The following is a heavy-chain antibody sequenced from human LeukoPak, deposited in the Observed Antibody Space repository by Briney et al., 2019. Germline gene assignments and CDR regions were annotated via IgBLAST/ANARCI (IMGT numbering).Heavy chain of an antibody. CDR1: GYTFTGYY. J-gene: IGHJ4*02. D-gene: IGHD6-13*01. Sequence: PWASVKVSCKASGYTFTGYYLHWVRQAPGRGLEWMGWITPNNGGTNYAQKFQGRVTMTRDTSISIAYMELSRLRSDDTAVYYCARDYRAAGSVDYWGQGTLVTVSS. V-gene: IGHV1-2*02. CDR3: ARDYRAAGSVDY. CDR2: ITPNNGGT.